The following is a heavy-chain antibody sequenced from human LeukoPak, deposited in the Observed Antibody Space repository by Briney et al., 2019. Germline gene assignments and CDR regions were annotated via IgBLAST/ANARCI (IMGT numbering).Heavy chain of an antibody. D-gene: IGHD3-9*01. Sequence: SETLSLTCAVYGGSFSGYYWSWIRQPPGKGLEWIGEINHSGGTNYNPSLKSRVTISVDTSKNQFSLKLSSVTAADTAVYYCARIYGGYDILTGYYGGPFDYWGQGTLVTVSS. CDR1: GGSFSGYY. CDR2: INHSGGT. V-gene: IGHV4-34*01. CDR3: ARIYGGYDILTGYYGGPFDY. J-gene: IGHJ4*02.